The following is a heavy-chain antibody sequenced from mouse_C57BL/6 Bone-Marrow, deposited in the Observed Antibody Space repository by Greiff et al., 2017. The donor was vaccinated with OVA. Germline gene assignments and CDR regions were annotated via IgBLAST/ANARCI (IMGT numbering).Heavy chain of an antibody. V-gene: IGHV1-64*01. D-gene: IGHD1-1*01. CDR3: ARMGITTVVADWYFDV. CDR2: IHPNSGST. CDR1: GYTFTSYW. Sequence: QVQLQQPGAELVKPGASVKLSCKASGYTFTSYWMHWVKQRPGQGLEWIGMIHPNSGSTNYNEKFKSKATLTVDKSSSTAYMQLSSLTSEDSAVYYCARMGITTVVADWYFDVWGTGTTVTVSS. J-gene: IGHJ1*03.